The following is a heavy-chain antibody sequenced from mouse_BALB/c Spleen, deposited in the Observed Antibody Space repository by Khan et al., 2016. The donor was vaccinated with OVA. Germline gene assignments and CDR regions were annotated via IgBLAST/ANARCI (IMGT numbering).Heavy chain of an antibody. J-gene: IGHJ4*01. V-gene: IGHV9-3-1*01. D-gene: IGHD2-3*01. CDR1: GYPFTNFG. CDR3: TRRGWLPLHGMDY. CDR2: ISTYTGEA. Sequence: QIQLVQSGPELKKPGETVKISCKASGYPFTNFGMTWVKQAPGQGLKWMGWISTYTGEATYADDFKGRFAFSLETSASTAYLQINTLKNEHTGTYCCTRRGWLPLHGMDYWGQGTSVTVSS.